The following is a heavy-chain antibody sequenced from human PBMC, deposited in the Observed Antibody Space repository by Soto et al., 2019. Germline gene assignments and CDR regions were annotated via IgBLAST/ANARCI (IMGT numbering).Heavy chain of an antibody. Sequence: GGSLRLSCAASGFIFNNYAMSWVRQSPGKGLEWVSFISAGGGSPNYADSVKGRFTISRDNSKNMVYLQMNSLRAEDTAVYYCAKDGAFYDFVTGYYITWHYFDYWGQGTPVTVS. V-gene: IGHV3-23*01. J-gene: IGHJ4*02. D-gene: IGHD3-9*01. CDR2: ISAGGGSP. CDR1: GFIFNNYA. CDR3: AKDGAFYDFVTGYYITWHYFDY.